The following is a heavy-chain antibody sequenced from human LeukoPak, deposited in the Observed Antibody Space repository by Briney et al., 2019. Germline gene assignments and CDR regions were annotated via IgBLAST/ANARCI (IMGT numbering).Heavy chain of an antibody. Sequence: GGSPRLSCSASGISFSSYAMYWVRQAPGKGLKYVSAISSDGGNTYIADSVKGRFTISRDNSKNTLYLQMSSLRAEDTAVCYCIGTFDYWGQGILVTVSS. J-gene: IGHJ4*02. CDR2: ISSDGGNT. CDR3: IGTFDY. V-gene: IGHV3-64D*06. CDR1: GISFSSYA.